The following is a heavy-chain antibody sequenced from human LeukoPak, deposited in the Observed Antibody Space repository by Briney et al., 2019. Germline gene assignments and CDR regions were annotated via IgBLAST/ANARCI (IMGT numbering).Heavy chain of an antibody. D-gene: IGHD1-26*01. J-gene: IGHJ4*02. V-gene: IGHV3-23*01. Sequence: GGSLRLSCAASGFTFSSYAMSWVRQAPGKGLEWVSGISGSGGSTYYADSVEGRFTISRDNSKTTLYLQMNSLRAEDTAVYYCAKGIESSGSYYTGFDYWGQGTLVAVSS. CDR3: AKGIESSGSYYTGFDY. CDR1: GFTFSSYA. CDR2: ISGSGGST.